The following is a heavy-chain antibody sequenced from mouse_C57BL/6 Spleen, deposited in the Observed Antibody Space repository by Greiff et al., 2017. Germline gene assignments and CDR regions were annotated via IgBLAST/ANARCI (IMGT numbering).Heavy chain of an antibody. V-gene: IGHV1-82*01. D-gene: IGHD1-1*01. CDR2: IYPGDGDT. CDR3: ARGPYGSTLDY. J-gene: IGHJ2*01. Sequence: VQRVESGPELVKPGASVKISCKASGYAFSSSWMNWVKQRPGKGLEWIGRIYPGDGDTNYNGKFKGKATLTADKSSSTAYMQLSSLTSEDSAVYFCARGPYGSTLDYWGQGTTLTVSS. CDR1: GYAFSSSW.